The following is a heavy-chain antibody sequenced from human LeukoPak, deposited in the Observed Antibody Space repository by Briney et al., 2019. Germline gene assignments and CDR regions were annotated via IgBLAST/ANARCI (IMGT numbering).Heavy chain of an antibody. CDR3: ARVLPDSSGYYKGYYYYMDV. Sequence: GGSLRLSCAASGFTFSSYWMHWVRQAPGKGLVWVSRINSDGSSTSYADSVKGRFTISRDNAKNTLYLQMNSLRAEDTAVYYCARVLPDSSGYYKGYYYYMDVWGKGTTGTVSS. V-gene: IGHV3-74*01. D-gene: IGHD3-22*01. CDR1: GFTFSSYW. CDR2: INSDGSST. J-gene: IGHJ6*03.